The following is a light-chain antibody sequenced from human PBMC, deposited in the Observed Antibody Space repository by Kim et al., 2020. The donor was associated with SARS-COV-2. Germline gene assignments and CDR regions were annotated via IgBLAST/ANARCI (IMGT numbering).Light chain of an antibody. J-gene: IGLJ2*01. CDR3: NSRDSSGNQLV. V-gene: IGLV3-19*01. CDR1: SFRSYY. CDR2: VKN. Sequence: QTVSITCQGHSFRSYYASCYQQKPVQALVLGIYVKNNRPSGIPDRFSGSSAENTAAFTITGAQAEDEAAYYGNSRDSSGNQLVFGGGTKLTFL.